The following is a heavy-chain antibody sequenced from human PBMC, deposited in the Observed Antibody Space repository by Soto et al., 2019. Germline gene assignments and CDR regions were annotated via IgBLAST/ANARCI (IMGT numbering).Heavy chain of an antibody. D-gene: IGHD3-3*01. CDR2: INPNSGGT. J-gene: IGHJ3*02. Sequence: ASVKVSCKSSGYTFTGYYMHCVRQAPGQGLEWMGWINPNSGGTNYAQKFQGWVTMTRDTSISTAYMELSRLRSDDTAVYYCASSEGVETNAFDIWGQGTMVTVSS. V-gene: IGHV1-2*04. CDR1: GYTFTGYY. CDR3: ASSEGVETNAFDI.